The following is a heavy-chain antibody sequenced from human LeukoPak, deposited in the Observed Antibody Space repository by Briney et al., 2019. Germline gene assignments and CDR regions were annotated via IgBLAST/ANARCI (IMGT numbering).Heavy chain of an antibody. V-gene: IGHV3-9*03. Sequence: GGSLRLSCAAPGFTFDDYAMHWVRQAPGKGLEWVSGISWNSGSIGYADSVKGRFTISRDNAKNSLYLQMNSLRAEDMALYYCAKAPCSSTSCFYFDYWGQGTLVTVSS. CDR2: ISWNSGSI. CDR1: GFTFDDYA. CDR3: AKAPCSSTSCFYFDY. J-gene: IGHJ4*02. D-gene: IGHD2-2*01.